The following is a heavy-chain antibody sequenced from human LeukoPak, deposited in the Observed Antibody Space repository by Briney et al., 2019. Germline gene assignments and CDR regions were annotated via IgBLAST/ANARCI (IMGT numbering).Heavy chain of an antibody. V-gene: IGHV3-73*01. D-gene: IGHD6-19*01. CDR2: IRSKANSYAT. CDR1: GFTFSSYS. Sequence: GGSLRLSCAASGFTFSSYSMNWVRQASGKGLEWVGRIRSKANSYATAYAASVKGRCTISRDDSKNTAYLQMNSLKTEDTAVYYCTRREYSSGDSAGDYWGQGTLVTVSS. J-gene: IGHJ4*02. CDR3: TRREYSSGDSAGDY.